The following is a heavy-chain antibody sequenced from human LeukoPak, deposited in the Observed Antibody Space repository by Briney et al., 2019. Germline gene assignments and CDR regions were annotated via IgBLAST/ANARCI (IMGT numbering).Heavy chain of an antibody. CDR1: GFTFSSYA. D-gene: IGHD6-13*01. CDR2: ITGSGGNT. Sequence: PGGSLRLSCAASGFTFSSYAMSWVRQAPGEGMAWVSLITGSGGNTYSADSVKGRFTISRDNSKNTLYLQMSSLRAEDTAIYYCAQGTPTGYGTSWFDYWGQGTLVTVSS. CDR3: AQGTPTGYGTSWFDY. V-gene: IGHV3-23*01. J-gene: IGHJ4*02.